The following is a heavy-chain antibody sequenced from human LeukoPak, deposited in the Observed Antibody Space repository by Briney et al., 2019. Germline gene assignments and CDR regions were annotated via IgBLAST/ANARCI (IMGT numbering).Heavy chain of an antibody. D-gene: IGHD3-3*01. CDR1: SSSITSNSYF. V-gene: IGHV4-39*07. CDR3: ARTRDYYSPAFDI. J-gene: IGHJ3*02. Sequence: SETLSLTCTVSSSSITSNSYFWGWIRQPPGKGLEWIGIIYYVGNTYYNPSLKSRVTISVDTSKNQFSLKLSSVTAADTAVYYCARTRDYYSPAFDIWGQGTMVTVSS. CDR2: IYYVGNT.